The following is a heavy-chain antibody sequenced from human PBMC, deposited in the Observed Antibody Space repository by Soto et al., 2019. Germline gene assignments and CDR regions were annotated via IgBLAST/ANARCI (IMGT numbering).Heavy chain of an antibody. D-gene: IGHD3-22*01. Sequence: GSGPTLVNPTQTLTLTCTFSGFSLSTFGMGVGWIRQPPGKALEWLALIDWDDNTYYSTSLNNRLTLSKDTSKNQVVLLVRHMGPVDTATYYCARIPCGNYYTENFFDPWGQGIPVTVSS. CDR2: IDWDDNT. CDR3: ARIPCGNYYTENFFDP. V-gene: IGHV2-70*12. CDR1: GFSLSTFGMG. J-gene: IGHJ5*02.